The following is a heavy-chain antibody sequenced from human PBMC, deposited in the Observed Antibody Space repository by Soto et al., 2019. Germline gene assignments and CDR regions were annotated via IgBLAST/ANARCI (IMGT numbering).Heavy chain of an antibody. D-gene: IGHD2-2*02. CDR3: ATLVPSPIKLFPRLGWFDP. Sequence: QVQLVQSGAEVKKPGSSVKVSCKASGGTFSSETITWVRQDTGQGLEWMGGSIPITDTANYAQNFQGRVTINAYESTSTFYMELSSLRSEDTAVYYCATLVPSPIKLFPRLGWFDPCGQVTLVTVSS. V-gene: IGHV1-69*01. J-gene: IGHJ5*02. CDR2: SIPITDTA. CDR1: GGTFSSET.